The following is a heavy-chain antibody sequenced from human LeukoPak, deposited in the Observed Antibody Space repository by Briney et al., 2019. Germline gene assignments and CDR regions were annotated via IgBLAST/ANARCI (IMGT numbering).Heavy chain of an antibody. CDR3: ARDPEEIGYCSGGSCYSIHYGMDV. D-gene: IGHD2-15*01. CDR1: GFTFSSYS. CDR2: ISSSSGTI. Sequence: GGSLRLSCAVSGFTFSSYSMTWVRQAPGKGLEWVSYISSSSGTIYYADSVKGRFTISRDNAKNSLYLQMNSLRAEDTAVYYCARDPEEIGYCSGGSCYSIHYGMDVWGQGTTVTASS. J-gene: IGHJ6*02. V-gene: IGHV3-48*01.